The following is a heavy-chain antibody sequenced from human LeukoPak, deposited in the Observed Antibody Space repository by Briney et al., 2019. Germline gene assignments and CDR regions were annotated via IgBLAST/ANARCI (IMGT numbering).Heavy chain of an antibody. J-gene: IGHJ4*02. V-gene: IGHV1-2*02. CDR3: ASECNGPHSKHCHF. CDR2: IGPHSSAT. D-gene: IGHD2-15*01. Sequence: ASVKVSCKSSGFTFTDYYIHWVRQAPGQGLEWMGYIGPHSSATSSAREFQGRVTMTRDTSMSTAYMELSSLTSDDTAVYYCASECNGPHSKHCHFWARGT. CDR1: GFTFTDYY.